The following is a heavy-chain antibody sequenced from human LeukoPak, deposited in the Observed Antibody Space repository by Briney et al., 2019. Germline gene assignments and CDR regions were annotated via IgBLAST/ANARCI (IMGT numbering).Heavy chain of an antibody. Sequence: KPSETLSLTCTVSGGSISSSSYYWSWIRQPPGKGLEWIGEINHSGSTNYNPSLKSRVTISVDTSKNQFSLKLSSVTVADTAVYYCARRGEYSPLYDYVWGSSFGYWGQGTLVTVSS. CDR3: ARRGEYSPLYDYVWGSSFGY. V-gene: IGHV4-39*07. J-gene: IGHJ4*02. CDR1: GGSISSSSYY. CDR2: INHSGST. D-gene: IGHD3-16*01.